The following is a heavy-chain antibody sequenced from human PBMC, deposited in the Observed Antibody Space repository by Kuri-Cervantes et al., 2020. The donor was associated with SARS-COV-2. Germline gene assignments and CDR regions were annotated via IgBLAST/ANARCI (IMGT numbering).Heavy chain of an antibody. V-gene: IGHV3-33*08. CDR3: ARDRGYGGLRYYFDY. CDR2: IWYDGSNK. D-gene: IGHD5-12*01. J-gene: IGHJ4*02. CDR1: GFTFGSYG. Sequence: GESLKISCAASGFTFGSYGMHWVRQAPGKGLEWVAVIWYDGSNKYYADSVKGRFTISRDNSKNTLYLQMNSLRAEDTAVYYCARDRGYGGLRYYFDYWGQGTLVTVSS.